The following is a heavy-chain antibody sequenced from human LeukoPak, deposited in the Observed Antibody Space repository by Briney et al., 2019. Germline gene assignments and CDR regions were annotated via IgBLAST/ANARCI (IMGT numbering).Heavy chain of an antibody. J-gene: IGHJ4*02. CDR2: TNHSGST. Sequence: SETLSLTCAVYGGSFSGYYWSWIRQPPGKGLEWIGETNHSGSTNYNPSLKSRVTISVDTSKNQFSLKLSSVTAADTAVYYCARVYYYGSGSGDFDYWGQGTLVTVSS. D-gene: IGHD3-10*01. CDR1: GGSFSGYY. CDR3: ARVYYYGSGSGDFDY. V-gene: IGHV4-34*01.